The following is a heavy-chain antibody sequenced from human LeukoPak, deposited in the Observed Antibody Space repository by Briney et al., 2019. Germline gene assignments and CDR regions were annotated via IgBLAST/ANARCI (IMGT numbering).Heavy chain of an antibody. J-gene: IGHJ4*02. Sequence: GGSLRLSCAASGFTFSGSAMHWVRQASGKGLEWVGRIRSKANSYATAYAASVKGRFTISRDDSKNTAYLQMNSLRAEDTAVYYCAKDRASYSSGWYYFDYWGQGNLVTVSS. CDR1: GFTFSGSA. CDR2: IRSKANSYAT. D-gene: IGHD6-19*01. V-gene: IGHV3-73*01. CDR3: AKDRASYSSGWYYFDY.